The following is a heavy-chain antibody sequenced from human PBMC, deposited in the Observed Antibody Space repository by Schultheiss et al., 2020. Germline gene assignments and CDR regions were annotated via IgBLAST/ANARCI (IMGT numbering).Heavy chain of an antibody. D-gene: IGHD1-1*01. CDR1: SDSISNYY. Sequence: SETLSLTCTVSSDSISNYYWSWIRQAPGKGLEWIGYVYYSGSTKYNPSLKSRVTISVDTSKNQFSLKLSSVTAADTAVYYCARGGDWNRYYFHYWGQGTLVTVYS. J-gene: IGHJ4*02. V-gene: IGHV4-59*01. CDR3: ARGGDWNRYYFHY. CDR2: VYYSGST.